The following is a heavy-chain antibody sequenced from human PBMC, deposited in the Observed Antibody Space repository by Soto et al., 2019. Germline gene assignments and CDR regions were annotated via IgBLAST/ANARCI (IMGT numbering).Heavy chain of an antibody. V-gene: IGHV1-18*01. CDR1: GYTFTSYG. D-gene: IGHD3-3*01. CDR2: ISAYNGNT. J-gene: IGHJ6*02. Sequence: QVPLVQSGAEVKKPGASVKVSCKASGYTFTSYGISWVRQAPGQGLEWMGWISAYNGNTNYAQKLQGRVTMTTDTSTSTAYMELRSLRSDDTAVYYCARLQDGFGVVINYYYGMDVWGQGTTVTVSS. CDR3: ARLQDGFGVVINYYYGMDV.